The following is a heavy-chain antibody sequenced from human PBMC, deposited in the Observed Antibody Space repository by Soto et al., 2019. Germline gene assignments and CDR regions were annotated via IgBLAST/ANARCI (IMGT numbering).Heavy chain of an antibody. CDR1: RFTFSNAW. CDR3: TTVGRELPWGADAFDI. CDR2: IKSKTDGETT. J-gene: IGHJ3*02. V-gene: IGHV3-15*01. D-gene: IGHD1-26*01. Sequence: EVQLVESGGGLVKPGGSLRLSCAASRFTFSNAWMSWVRQAPGKGLEWVGRIKSKTDGETTDYAAPVKGRFTISRDDSKNTLYLQMTSLKTEDTAVYYCTTVGRELPWGADAFDIWGQGTMVTVSS.